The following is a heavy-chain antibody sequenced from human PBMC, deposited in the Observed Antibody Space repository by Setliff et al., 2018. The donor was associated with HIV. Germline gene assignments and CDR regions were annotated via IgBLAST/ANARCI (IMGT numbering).Heavy chain of an antibody. Sequence: PSETLSLTCTVSGDSISSYHWSWIRQPPGKGLEWFGYIDNSGSTNYNPSLKSRVTISVDTSKNQISLKLSSVTAADTAMYYCARRGYSYVERVYYYYMDVWGKGTTVTVSS. CDR2: IDNSGST. CDR1: GDSISSYH. J-gene: IGHJ6*03. CDR3: ARRGYSYVERVYYYYMDV. V-gene: IGHV4-4*09. D-gene: IGHD5-18*01.